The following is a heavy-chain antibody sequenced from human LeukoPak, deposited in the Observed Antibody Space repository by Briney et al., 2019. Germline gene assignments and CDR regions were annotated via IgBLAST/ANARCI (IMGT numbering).Heavy chain of an antibody. Sequence: GGSLRLSCAASGFTCSSYSMNWVRQAPGKGLEWVSYISSSSSTIYYADSVKGRFTISRDNAKNSLYLQMNSLRVEDTAVYYCARPRSGYYMDVWGKGTTVTVSS. V-gene: IGHV3-48*01. D-gene: IGHD3-3*01. J-gene: IGHJ6*03. CDR2: ISSSSSTI. CDR3: ARPRSGYYMDV. CDR1: GFTCSSYS.